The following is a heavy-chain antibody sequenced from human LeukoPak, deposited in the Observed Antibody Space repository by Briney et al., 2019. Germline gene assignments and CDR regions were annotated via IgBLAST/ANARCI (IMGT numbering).Heavy chain of an antibody. CDR1: GFTVSSNY. J-gene: IGHJ4*02. V-gene: IGHV3-53*01. CDR3: ARDLYYYGSGSDNFLYY. D-gene: IGHD3-10*01. Sequence: GGSLRLSCAASGFTVSSNYMNWVRQAPGQGLEWASVINSGGSTHYADSVKGRFTISRDNSKNTLYLQMNSLRAEDTAVYYCARDLYYYGSGSDNFLYYWGQGTLATVSS. CDR2: INSGGST.